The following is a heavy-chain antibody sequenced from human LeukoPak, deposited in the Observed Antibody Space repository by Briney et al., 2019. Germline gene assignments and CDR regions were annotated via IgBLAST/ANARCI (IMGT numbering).Heavy chain of an antibody. V-gene: IGHV1-69*06. Sequence: ASVKVSCKASEGTFSSYAISWVRQAPGQGLEWMGGIIPIFGTANYAQKFQGRVTITADKSTSTAYMELSSLRSEDTAVYYCARGGYSSSWLGYYFDYWGQGTLVTVSS. CDR1: EGTFSSYA. D-gene: IGHD6-13*01. CDR3: ARGGYSSSWLGYYFDY. CDR2: IIPIFGTA. J-gene: IGHJ4*02.